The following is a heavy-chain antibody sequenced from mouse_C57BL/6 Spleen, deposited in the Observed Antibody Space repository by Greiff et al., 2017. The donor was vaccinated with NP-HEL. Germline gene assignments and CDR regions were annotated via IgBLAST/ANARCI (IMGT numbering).Heavy chain of an antibody. V-gene: IGHV1-82*01. Sequence: QVQLQQSGPELVKPGASVKISCKASGYAFSSSWMNWVKQRPGKGLEWIGRIYPGDGDTNYNGKSKGKATLTADKSSSTAYMQLSSLTSEDSAVYFCARGITTVDYFDYWGQGTTLTVSS. J-gene: IGHJ2*01. CDR1: GYAFSSSW. D-gene: IGHD1-1*01. CDR3: ARGITTVDYFDY. CDR2: IYPGDGDT.